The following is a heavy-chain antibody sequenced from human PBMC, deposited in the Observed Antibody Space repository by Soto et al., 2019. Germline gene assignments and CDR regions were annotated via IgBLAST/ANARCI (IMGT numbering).Heavy chain of an antibody. Sequence: EVQLLESGGGLVQPGGSLRLSCAASGFTFSSYAMSWVRQAPGKGLEWVSGISGSGGATYYADSVKGRFTISRDHSKNTLYLQMNSLRAEDTAVYYCSRDRYCSGGSCYSEWAFDIWGQGTMVTVSS. CDR3: SRDRYCSGGSCYSEWAFDI. V-gene: IGHV3-23*01. CDR1: GFTFSSYA. J-gene: IGHJ3*02. D-gene: IGHD2-15*01. CDR2: ISGSGGAT.